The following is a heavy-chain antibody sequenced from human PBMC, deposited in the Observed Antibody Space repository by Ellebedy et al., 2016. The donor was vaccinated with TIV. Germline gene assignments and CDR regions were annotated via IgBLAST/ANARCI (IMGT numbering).Heavy chain of an antibody. D-gene: IGHD2-8*01. CDR3: AREATKYATSDYYFDY. CDR1: GFTFSNYG. CDR2: INGNGGST. Sequence: PGGSLRLSCAASGFTFSNYGMHWVRQAPGKGLVWVSRINGNGGSTSYADSVRGRFTISRDNDKNTLYLQMNSLRAEETAVYYCAREATKYATSDYYFDYWGQGTLVTVSP. J-gene: IGHJ4*02. V-gene: IGHV3-74*01.